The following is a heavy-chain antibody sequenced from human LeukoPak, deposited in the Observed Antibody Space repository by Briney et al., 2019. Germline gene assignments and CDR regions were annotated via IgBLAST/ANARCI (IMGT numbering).Heavy chain of an antibody. D-gene: IGHD6-13*01. V-gene: IGHV1-18*01. Sequence: ASVKVSCKASGYTFTNYGITWVRQAPGQGLEWMGWRSAYNGNTKYAQALQGRVTMTTDTSTSTAYMELRSLRSDDTAVYYCARDHSSSCQLFDYWGQGTLVTVSS. CDR1: GYTFTNYG. CDR2: RSAYNGNT. CDR3: ARDHSSSCQLFDY. J-gene: IGHJ4*02.